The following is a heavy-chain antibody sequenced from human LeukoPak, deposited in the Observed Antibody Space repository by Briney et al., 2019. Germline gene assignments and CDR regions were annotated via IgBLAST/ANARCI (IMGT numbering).Heavy chain of an antibody. CDR2: ISYDGSNK. D-gene: IGHD1-26*01. CDR3: ARDPSRVGARPFDY. Sequence: GRSLRLSCAASGFTFRSYAMHWVRQAPGKGLEWVAVISYDGSNKYYADSVKGRFTISRDNSKNTLYLQMNSLRAEDTAVYYCARDPSRVGARPFDYWGQGTLVTVSS. J-gene: IGHJ4*02. CDR1: GFTFRSYA. V-gene: IGHV3-30-3*01.